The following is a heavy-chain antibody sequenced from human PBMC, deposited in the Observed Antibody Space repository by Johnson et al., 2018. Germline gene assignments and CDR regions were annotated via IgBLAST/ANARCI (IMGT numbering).Heavy chain of an antibody. Sequence: EVQLVESGGGLVQPGRSLRLSCAASGFTFDDYAMHWVRQAPGKGLEWVSGISWNSGSIGYADSVKGRFTISRDNAKYSRYLQMNSLRAEDTALYYCAKDTGASGLVDACDIWGQGTMVTVS. J-gene: IGHJ3*02. D-gene: IGHD6-19*01. CDR3: AKDTGASGLVDACDI. V-gene: IGHV3-9*01. CDR2: ISWNSGSI. CDR1: GFTFDDYA.